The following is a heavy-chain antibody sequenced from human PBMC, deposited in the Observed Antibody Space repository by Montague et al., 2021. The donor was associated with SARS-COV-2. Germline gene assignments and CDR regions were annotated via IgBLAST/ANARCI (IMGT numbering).Heavy chain of an antibody. J-gene: IGHJ5*02. V-gene: IGHV4-61*03. CDR1: GGLSNTDPSNSDF. CDR2: IPYNGYT. Sequence: SETLSLTCTVSGGLSNTDPSNSDFWSWIRQTPGKELEWIGWIPYNGYTNYNPSLKSRVTISIDTSKRYFSLRLNLLTATDTAVYYCARGHILGPGARGFEPWGQGTLVTVAS. D-gene: IGHD1-26*01. CDR3: ARGHILGPGARGFEP.